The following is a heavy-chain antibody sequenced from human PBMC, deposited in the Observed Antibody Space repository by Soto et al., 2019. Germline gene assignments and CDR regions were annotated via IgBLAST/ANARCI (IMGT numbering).Heavy chain of an antibody. CDR2: IKPDNGDT. CDR1: VYPFSKYG. Sequence: QLQLVQSGAEVERPGASVRVSCKAYVYPFSKYGISWIRQAPGQGLEWMGGIKPDNGDTNYAQKFQGRVTMTTDTSSNTAYMELRSLRSDDTAVYYCATSYDSGFDPWGQGTLVSVSS. CDR3: ATSYDSGFDP. J-gene: IGHJ5*02. D-gene: IGHD5-12*01. V-gene: IGHV1-18*04.